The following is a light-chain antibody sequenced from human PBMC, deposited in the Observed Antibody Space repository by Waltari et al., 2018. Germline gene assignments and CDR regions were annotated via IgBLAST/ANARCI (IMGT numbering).Light chain of an antibody. CDR1: QSVSSN. J-gene: IGKJ2*01. CDR3: QQYNNWLYT. Sequence: TLSCRASQSVSSNLAWYQQKPGQAPRLLIYGASTRATGIPARFSGSGSGTEFTLTISSMQSEDFAVYYCQQYNNWLYTFGQGTKLEIK. V-gene: IGKV3-15*01. CDR2: GAS.